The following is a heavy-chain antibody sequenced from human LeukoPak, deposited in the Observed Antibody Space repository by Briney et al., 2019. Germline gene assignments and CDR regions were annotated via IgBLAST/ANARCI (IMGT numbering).Heavy chain of an antibody. Sequence: GGSLRLSCAASGFTFGSYAMSWVRQAPGKGLEWVSTISGSADSTYYADSVKGRFTISRDNSKNTLHLQMNSLRAEDSAIYYCAKDYYCANWGQGTLVTVSS. CDR2: ISGSADST. V-gene: IGHV3-23*01. CDR1: GFTFGSYA. J-gene: IGHJ4*02. CDR3: AKDYYCAN.